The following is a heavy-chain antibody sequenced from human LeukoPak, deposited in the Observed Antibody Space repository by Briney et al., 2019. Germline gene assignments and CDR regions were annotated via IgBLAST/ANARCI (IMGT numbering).Heavy chain of an antibody. CDR1: GFTFSSYS. CDR3: AREGIQLWPDDAFDI. Sequence: PGGSLRLSCAASGFTFSSYSMNWVRQAPGKGLEWVSYISSRSSTIYYADSVKGRFTISRDNATNSLYLQMNSLRAEDTAVYYCAREGIQLWPDDAFDIWGQGTMVTVSS. V-gene: IGHV3-48*04. CDR2: ISSRSSTI. D-gene: IGHD5-18*01. J-gene: IGHJ3*02.